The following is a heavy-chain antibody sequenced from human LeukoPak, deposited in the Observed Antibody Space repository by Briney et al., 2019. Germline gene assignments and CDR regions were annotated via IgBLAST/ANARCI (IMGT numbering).Heavy chain of an antibody. J-gene: IGHJ5*02. D-gene: IGHD2-2*03. Sequence: SGGSLRLSCAASGFTFSSYWMSWVRQAPAKGLEWVANIKQDGSEKYYVDSVKGRFTISRDNAKNSLYLQMNSLRAEDTAVYYCARDFKGLGYSIWFDPWDQGTVVTVSS. V-gene: IGHV3-7*01. CDR1: GFTFSSYW. CDR3: ARDFKGLGYSIWFDP. CDR2: IKQDGSEK.